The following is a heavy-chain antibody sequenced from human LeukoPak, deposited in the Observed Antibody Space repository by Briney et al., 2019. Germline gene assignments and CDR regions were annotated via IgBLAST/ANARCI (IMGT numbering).Heavy chain of an antibody. J-gene: IGHJ6*03. CDR3: ARDPPILTGPYYYYMDV. CDR2: ISTSSSYI. V-gene: IGHV3-21*06. D-gene: IGHD3-9*01. CDR1: GFTFSS. Sequence: GGSLRLSCAVSGFTFSSMNWVRQAPGKGLEWVSSISTSSSYIYYADSVKGRFIISRDNAKNSLYLQMNSLRAEDTAVYYCARDPPILTGPYYYYMDVWGKGTTVTISS.